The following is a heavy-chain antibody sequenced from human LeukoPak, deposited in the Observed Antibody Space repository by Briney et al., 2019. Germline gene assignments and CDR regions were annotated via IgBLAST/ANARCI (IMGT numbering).Heavy chain of an antibody. J-gene: IGHJ6*02. CDR3: ARSGRPRNYYGSGSYYPLWGMDV. Sequence: SQTLSLTCAISGDSVSSNSAAWNWIRQSPSRGLEWLGRTYYRSKWYNDYAVSVKSRITINPDTSKNQFSLQLNSVTPEDTAVYYCARSGRPRNYYGSGSYYPLWGMDVWGQGTTVTVSS. CDR2: TYYRSKWYN. CDR1: GDSVSSNSAA. V-gene: IGHV6-1*01. D-gene: IGHD3-10*01.